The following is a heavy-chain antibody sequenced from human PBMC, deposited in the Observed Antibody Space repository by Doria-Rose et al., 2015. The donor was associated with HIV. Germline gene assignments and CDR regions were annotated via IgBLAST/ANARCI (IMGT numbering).Heavy chain of an antibody. D-gene: IGHD3-10*01. CDR1: SISSYY. CDR3: ARFRPSRGIYYSLDV. J-gene: IGHJ6*03. V-gene: IGHV4-4*09. Sequence: SISSYYWNWIRQPTGKGLEWIGYIYSSGSTHYNSSLKSRVTISIDTSKNQFSLKLSSVTAADTAVYYCARFRPSRGIYYSLDVWGKGTTVTVSS. CDR2: IYSSGST.